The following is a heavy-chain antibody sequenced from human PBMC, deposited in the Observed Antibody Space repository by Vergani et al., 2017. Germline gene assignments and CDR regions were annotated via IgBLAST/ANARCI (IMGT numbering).Heavy chain of an antibody. J-gene: IGHJ3*01. CDR1: GGSISAGYYF. V-gene: IGHV4-61*02. CDR3: ARRSGGYYSGGKVHPLRTAFDV. CDR2: ISASGNA. Sequence: QVQLQASGPGRVKPSQTLSLTCTMSGGSISAGYYFWSWIRQPAGKGLEWLGHISASGNASHSPSLKTRVSMSVDTSKNQFSLTVTSVTAADTAIYFRARRSGGYYSGGKVHPLRTAFDVWGHGTVVTVSS. D-gene: IGHD2-15*01.